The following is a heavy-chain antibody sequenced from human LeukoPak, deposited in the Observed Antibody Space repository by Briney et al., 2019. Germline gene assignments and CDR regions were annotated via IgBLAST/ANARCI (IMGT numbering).Heavy chain of an antibody. Sequence: PGGSLRLSCAASGFDFSHYGMSWVRQSPGKGLEWVSTFSGTSTLTYYADSVKGRFTISRDDSKNVLYLQMNSLRDEDTAVYYCAKEQLWVYYFDYWGQGTLVTVSS. CDR1: GFDFSHYG. D-gene: IGHD5-18*01. CDR2: FSGTSTLT. CDR3: AKEQLWVYYFDY. V-gene: IGHV3-23*01. J-gene: IGHJ4*02.